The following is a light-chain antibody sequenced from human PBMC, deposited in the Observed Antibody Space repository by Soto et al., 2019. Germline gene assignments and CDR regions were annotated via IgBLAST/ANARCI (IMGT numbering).Light chain of an antibody. Sequence: QSVLTQPASVSGSPGQSITISCTGTSSDVGGYNYVSWYQQHPGKAPKLIIYEVSNRPSGVSNRFSGSKSGNTASLTIPGLQAEDEADYYCSSYTSSRIYVFGTGTRSPS. CDR2: EVS. CDR1: SSDVGGYNY. V-gene: IGLV2-14*01. CDR3: SSYTSSRIYV. J-gene: IGLJ1*01.